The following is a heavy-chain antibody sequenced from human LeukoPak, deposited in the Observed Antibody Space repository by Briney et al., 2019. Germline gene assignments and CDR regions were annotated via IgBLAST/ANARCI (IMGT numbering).Heavy chain of an antibody. Sequence: ASVKVSCKASGYTFTGYYMHWVRQAPGQGLEWMGWINPNSGGTNYAQKFQGRVTMTRDTSISTAYMELSRLRSDDTAVYYCARGGMVRGVIIRDYYYYYMDVWGKGTTVTISS. CDR2: INPNSGGT. CDR3: ARGGMVRGVIIRDYYYYYMDV. CDR1: GYTFTGYY. D-gene: IGHD3-10*01. V-gene: IGHV1-2*02. J-gene: IGHJ6*03.